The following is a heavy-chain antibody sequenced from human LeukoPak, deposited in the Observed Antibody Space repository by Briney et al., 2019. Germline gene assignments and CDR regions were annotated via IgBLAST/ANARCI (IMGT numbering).Heavy chain of an antibody. CDR2: ISDYNSNT. CDR1: GYTFTSYG. V-gene: IGHV1-18*01. D-gene: IGHD3-3*01. CDR3: ARAYDGPVGYYIVV. J-gene: IGHJ6*03. Sequence: GASVKVSCKASGYTFTSYGISWVRQAPGQGLEWIGCISDYNSNTNYAQKLQGRFTMTTDTYTSTAYMELRSLRSGDTAVYYCARAYDGPVGYYIVVWGEGTTVTVSS.